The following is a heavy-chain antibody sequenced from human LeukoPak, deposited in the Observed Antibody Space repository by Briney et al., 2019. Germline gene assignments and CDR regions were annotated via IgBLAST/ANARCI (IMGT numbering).Heavy chain of an antibody. CDR2: IYTSGSA. D-gene: IGHD6-6*01. V-gene: IGHV4-61*02. Sequence: SETLSLTCTVSGDSISSGYYYWSWIRQSAGKGLEWIGRIYTSGSANYNPSLKSRVTISVDTSKNQFSLNLTSVTAADTAVYYCAREGLSRQLDIFDNWGREPWSPSPQ. CDR3: AREGLSRQLDIFDN. CDR1: GDSISSGYYY. J-gene: IGHJ4*02.